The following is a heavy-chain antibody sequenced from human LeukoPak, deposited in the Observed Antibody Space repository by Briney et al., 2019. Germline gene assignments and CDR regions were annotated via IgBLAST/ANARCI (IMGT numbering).Heavy chain of an antibody. CDR1: GYSISSGYY. J-gene: IGHJ4*02. D-gene: IGHD4-17*01. CDR3: ARTNYGADFDY. CDR2: IYHRGST. V-gene: IGHV4-38-2*02. Sequence: SETLSLTCTVSGYSISSGYYWGWIRQPPGKGLEWIGSIYHRGSTYYNPSLKSRVTISADTSKNQFSLKLSSVTAADTAVYYCARTNYGADFDYWGQGTLVSVSS.